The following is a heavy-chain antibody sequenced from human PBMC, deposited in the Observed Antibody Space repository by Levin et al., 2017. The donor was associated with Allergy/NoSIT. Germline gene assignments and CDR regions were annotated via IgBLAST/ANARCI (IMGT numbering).Heavy chain of an antibody. CDR1: GFTFSSYA. V-gene: IGHV3-23*01. J-gene: IGHJ6*03. CDR2: ISGSGGST. D-gene: IGHD3-10*01. CDR3: AFGEPYYYGSGSYYRHYYYYYYMDV. Sequence: TGGSLRLSCAASGFTFSSYAMSWVRQAPGKGLEWVSAISGSGGSTYYADSVKGRFTISRDNSKNTLYLQMNSLRAEDTAVYYCAFGEPYYYGSGSYYRHYYYYYYMDVWGKGTTVTVSS.